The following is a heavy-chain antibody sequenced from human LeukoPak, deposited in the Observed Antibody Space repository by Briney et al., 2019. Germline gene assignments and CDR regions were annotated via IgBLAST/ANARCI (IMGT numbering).Heavy chain of an antibody. CDR2: INPHSGGT. V-gene: IGHV1-2*02. D-gene: IGHD2-15*01. J-gene: IGHJ4*02. CDR3: ASSVIAATRSDY. Sequence: GASVKVSCKASGYTFTGYYIHWVRQAPGQGLEWMGWINPHSGGTTYAQSFQGRVTMTRDTSISAAYVELSRLRSDDTAVYYCASSVIAATRSDYWGQGTLVTVSS. CDR1: GYTFTGYY.